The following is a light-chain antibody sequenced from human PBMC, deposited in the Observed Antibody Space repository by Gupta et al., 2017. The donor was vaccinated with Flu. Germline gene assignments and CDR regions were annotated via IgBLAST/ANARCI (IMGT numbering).Light chain of an antibody. CDR2: QGS. CDR3: RQEHHWPCT. J-gene: IGKJ1*01. CDR1: ACIANHDGNTY. Sequence: LTPRSSAPMSCTPRACIANHDGNTYFDWFQQKPGHSPTRLIYQGSPRESGVPARFSGSGSGTDFTLNISSVQADDVVVYYCRQEHHWPCTFGQGTKVEIK. V-gene: IGKV2-30*01.